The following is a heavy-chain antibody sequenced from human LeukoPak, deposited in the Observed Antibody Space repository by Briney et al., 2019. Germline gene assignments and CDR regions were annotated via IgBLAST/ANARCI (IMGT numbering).Heavy chain of an antibody. V-gene: IGHV3-11*06. D-gene: IGHD6-19*01. CDR2: ISSSGGDT. Sequence: GGSLRLSCAASGFTFSVHYMTWIRQALGKGLQWVSYISSSGGDTNYADSGKGRFTVSRDNARNSLFLQMNSLTAEDTAVYYCVRVSISGWYLDYWGQGALVTVSS. J-gene: IGHJ4*02. CDR3: VRVSISGWYLDY. CDR1: GFTFSVHY.